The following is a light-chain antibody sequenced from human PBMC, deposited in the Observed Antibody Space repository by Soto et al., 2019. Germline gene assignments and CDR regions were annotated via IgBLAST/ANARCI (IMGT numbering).Light chain of an antibody. V-gene: IGLV1-44*01. CDR2: NNN. CDR3: AAWDDSLNGPV. Sequence: QSVLSQPPAASGTPGQRVTIFRSGSSANIGSNTVNWCQQLPGTARKLLIHNNNKRPSGVPDRFSGSKSGTSASLAISGLQSEDEADYYCAAWDDSLNGPVFGGGTKVTVL. CDR1: SANIGSNT. J-gene: IGLJ3*02.